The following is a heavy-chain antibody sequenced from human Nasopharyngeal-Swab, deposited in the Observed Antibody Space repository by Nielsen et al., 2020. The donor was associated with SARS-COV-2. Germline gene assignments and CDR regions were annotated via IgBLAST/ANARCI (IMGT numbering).Heavy chain of an antibody. J-gene: IGHJ6*02. Sequence: GGSLRLSCAASGFTFDDYGMSWVRQAPGKGLEWVSGINWNGGSTGYADSVKGRFTISRDNAKNSLYLQTNSLRAEDTALYYCAREEAYDGGNDYSYYYYGMDVWGQGTTVTVSS. V-gene: IGHV3-20*04. D-gene: IGHD2-21*02. CDR1: GFTFDDYG. CDR2: INWNGGST. CDR3: AREEAYDGGNDYSYYYYGMDV.